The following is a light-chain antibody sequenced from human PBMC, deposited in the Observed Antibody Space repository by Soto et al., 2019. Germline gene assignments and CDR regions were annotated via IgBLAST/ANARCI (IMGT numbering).Light chain of an antibody. CDR2: GAS. V-gene: IGKV1-9*01. CDR3: QQIKSYPIT. Sequence: GDRVTITCRASRGISTYLAWYQKKPGKAPNLLIYGASTLQSGVPSRFSGSGSGTEFTLTISSLQPADFATYYCQQIKSYPITFGQGTRLEIK. CDR1: RGISTY. J-gene: IGKJ5*01.